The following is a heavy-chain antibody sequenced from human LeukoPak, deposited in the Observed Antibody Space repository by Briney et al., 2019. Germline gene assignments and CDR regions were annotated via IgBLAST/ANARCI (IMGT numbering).Heavy chain of an antibody. J-gene: IGHJ6*04. V-gene: IGHV1-18*04. D-gene: IGHD3-10*01. CDR3: ARDPGLLWFGELLPRTDYGMDV. CDR1: GYTVTSYG. Sequence: ASVKVSCTASGYTVTSYGISWVRQAPGQGLEWMGWISAYNGNTNYAQKLQGRVTMTTDTSTSAAYMELRSLRSDDTAVYYCARDPGLLWFGELLPRTDYGMDVWGKGTTVTVSS. CDR2: ISAYNGNT.